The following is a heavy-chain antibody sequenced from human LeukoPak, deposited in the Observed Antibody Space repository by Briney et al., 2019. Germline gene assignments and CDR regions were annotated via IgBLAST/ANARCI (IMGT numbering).Heavy chain of an antibody. CDR1: GYTFTDYY. V-gene: IGHV1-2*06. Sequence: ASVKVSCKASGYTFTDYYMHWVRQAPGQGLEWMGRINPNRGGTNYAQKFQGRVTMTRDTSISTAYMELSRLRSDDTAVYYCARIYCSSTNCYFFDYWGQGTLVTVSS. CDR3: ARIYCSSTNCYFFDY. J-gene: IGHJ4*02. D-gene: IGHD2-2*01. CDR2: INPNRGGT.